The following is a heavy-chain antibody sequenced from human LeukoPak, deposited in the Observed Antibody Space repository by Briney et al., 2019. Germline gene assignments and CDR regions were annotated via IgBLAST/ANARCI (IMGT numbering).Heavy chain of an antibody. V-gene: IGHV3-48*01. CDR1: GFTFSSYS. D-gene: IGHD1-26*01. J-gene: IGHJ3*02. CDR2: ISSSSSTI. Sequence: PGGSLRLSCAASGFTFSSYSMNWVRQAPGKGLEWVSYISSSSSTIYYADSVKGRFTISRDNAKNSLYLQMNSLRAEDTAVYYCAMARRLIRIVGVGNAFDIWGQGTMVTVSS. CDR3: AMARRLIRIVGVGNAFDI.